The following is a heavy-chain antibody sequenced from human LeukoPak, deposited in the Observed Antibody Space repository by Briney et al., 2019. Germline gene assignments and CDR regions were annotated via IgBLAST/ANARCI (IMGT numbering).Heavy chain of an antibody. V-gene: IGHV1-18*01. CDR3: ARDPTRQPVDY. CDR1: GYTFTNYG. CDR2: ISAYNGDT. Sequence: ASVKVSCKASGYTFTNYGFSWVRRAPGQGLEWMGWISAYNGDTNYAQKLQGRVTMTTDTSMNTAYMELRSLRSDDTAVYYCARDPTRQPVDYWGQGTLVTVSS. J-gene: IGHJ4*02. D-gene: IGHD1-14*01.